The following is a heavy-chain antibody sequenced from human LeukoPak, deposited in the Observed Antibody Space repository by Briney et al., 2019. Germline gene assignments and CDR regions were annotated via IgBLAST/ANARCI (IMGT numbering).Heavy chain of an antibody. J-gene: IGHJ5*02. CDR1: GFIFNNYG. CDR3: AKGSSGYFVDL. Sequence: PGGSLRLSCAASGFIFNNYGLIWVRQAPGKGLEWVSAISNDGGGTNYADFVKGRFTISRDNSKNTLFLQMNSLRAEDTALYYCAKGSSGYFVDLGGQGTLVTVSS. D-gene: IGHD3-22*01. CDR2: ISNDGGGT. V-gene: IGHV3-23*01.